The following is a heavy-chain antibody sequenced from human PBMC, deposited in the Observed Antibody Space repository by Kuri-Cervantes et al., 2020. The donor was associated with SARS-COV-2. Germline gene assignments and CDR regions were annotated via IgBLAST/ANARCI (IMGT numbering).Heavy chain of an antibody. D-gene: IGHD2-2*01. CDR3: ARVYCSSTSCPNSGAFQH. CDR1: GGTISSETYD. V-gene: IGHV4-61*09. J-gene: IGHJ1*01. CDR2: RYTGGGT. Sequence: SETLSLTCSVSGGTISSETYDWAWNRQPAGSELEWIGDRYTGGGTNYNPSLKSRVTISVDTSKNQFSLKLISVPAADTAVYYCARVYCSSTSCPNSGAFQHWGQGTLVTVSS.